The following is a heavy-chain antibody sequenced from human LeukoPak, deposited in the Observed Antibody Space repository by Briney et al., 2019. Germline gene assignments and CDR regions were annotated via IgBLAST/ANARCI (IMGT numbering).Heavy chain of an antibody. CDR3: AKDLRVVAGSNTTDY. CDR2: ISGIGGST. CDR1: GFTFSSYA. V-gene: IGHV3-23*01. J-gene: IGHJ4*02. D-gene: IGHD6-19*01. Sequence: PGGSLRLSWAASGFTFSSYAMSWVRQAPGKGLEWVSAISGIGGSTYYADSVKGRFTIPRDNSKNTLYLQMNSLRAEDTAVYYCAKDLRVVAGSNTTDYWGQGTLVTVSS.